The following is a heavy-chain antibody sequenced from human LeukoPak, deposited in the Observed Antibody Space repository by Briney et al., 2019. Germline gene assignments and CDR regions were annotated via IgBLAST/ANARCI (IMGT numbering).Heavy chain of an antibody. Sequence: SVKVSCKASGGTFSSYAISWVRQAPGQGLEWMGGIIPIFGTANYAQKFQGRVTITTGESTSTAYMELSSLRSEDTAVYYCARDPHQSGTVNWFDPWGQGTLVTVPS. V-gene: IGHV1-69*05. J-gene: IGHJ5*02. D-gene: IGHD1-7*01. CDR3: ARDPHQSGTVNWFDP. CDR2: IIPIFGTA. CDR1: GGTFSSYA.